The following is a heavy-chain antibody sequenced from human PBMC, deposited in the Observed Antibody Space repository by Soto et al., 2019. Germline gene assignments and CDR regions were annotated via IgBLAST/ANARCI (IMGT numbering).Heavy chain of an antibody. CDR2: SCAHNGDT. J-gene: IGHJ5*02. D-gene: IGHD3-3*01. CDR1: GYTFSTYG. V-gene: IGHV1-18*01. CDR3: ARDWRGAEGFDP. Sequence: QVQLVQSGAEVKKPGASVKVSCKASGYTFSTYGFTWVRQAPGQGLEWMGWSCAHNGDTTYAQNFQGRVTMTTDTSTTTSYMELRSLTSDDTAVYFCARDWRGAEGFDPWGQGTLVTVSS.